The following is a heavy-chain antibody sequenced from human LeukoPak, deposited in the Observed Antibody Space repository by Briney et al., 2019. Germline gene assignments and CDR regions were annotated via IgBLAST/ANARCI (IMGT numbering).Heavy chain of an antibody. Sequence: SETLSLTCTVSGYSISNGYYWGWIRQPPGKGLEWIGSIYHSGGTYYNPSLKSRVTISVDTSKNQFSLKLSSVTAADTAVYYCARVGSGGILYYYYYMDVWGKGTTVTVSS. CDR3: ARVGSGGILYYYYYMDV. CDR2: IYHSGGT. D-gene: IGHD3-10*01. CDR1: GYSISNGYY. J-gene: IGHJ6*03. V-gene: IGHV4-38-2*02.